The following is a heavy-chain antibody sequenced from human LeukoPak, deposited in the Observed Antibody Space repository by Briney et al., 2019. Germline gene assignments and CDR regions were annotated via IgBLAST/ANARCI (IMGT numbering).Heavy chain of an antibody. CDR3: ARLRGATRFDY. D-gene: IGHD1-26*01. J-gene: IGHJ4*02. CDR1: EFTFSSYW. V-gene: IGHV3-7*01. Sequence: GGSLRLSCAASEFTFSSYWMSWVRQAPGRGLEWVANIKQDGSDKYYVDSVKGRFTISRDNAKNSLYLQMNSLRAEDTAVYYCARLRGATRFDYWGLGTLVTVSS. CDR2: IKQDGSDK.